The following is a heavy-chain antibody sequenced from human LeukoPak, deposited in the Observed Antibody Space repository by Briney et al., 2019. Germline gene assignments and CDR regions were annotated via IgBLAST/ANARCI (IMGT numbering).Heavy chain of an antibody. Sequence: SETLSLTCTVSGGSISSSSYYWGWIRQPPGKGLEWIGSIYYSGSTYYNPSLKSRVTISVDTSKNQLSLKLSSVTAADTAVYYCATNPKDIVLMVYFDYWGQGTLVTVSS. J-gene: IGHJ4*02. D-gene: IGHD2-8*01. CDR3: ATNPKDIVLMVYFDY. CDR1: GGSISSSSYY. CDR2: IYYSGST. V-gene: IGHV4-39*01.